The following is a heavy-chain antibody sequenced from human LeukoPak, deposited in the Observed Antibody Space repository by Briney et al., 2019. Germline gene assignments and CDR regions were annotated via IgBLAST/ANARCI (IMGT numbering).Heavy chain of an antibody. CDR1: GFTFSSFT. CDR3: ARLALMGQWLAYFDY. V-gene: IGHV4-34*01. J-gene: IGHJ4*02. CDR2: INHSGST. D-gene: IGHD6-19*01. Sequence: GSLRLSCAASGFTFSSFTMHWVRQAQGKGLEWIGEINHSGSTNYNPSLKSRVTISVDTSKNQFSLKLSSVTAADTAVYYCARLALMGQWLAYFDYWGQGTLVTVSS.